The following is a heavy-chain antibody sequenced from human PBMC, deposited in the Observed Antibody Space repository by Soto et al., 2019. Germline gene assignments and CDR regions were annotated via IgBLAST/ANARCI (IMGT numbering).Heavy chain of an antibody. Sequence: QVQLVQSGAEVKKPGASVKVSCPASGYTFTSYYMHWVRQAPGQGLARMGIINPSGGSTSYAQKFLGKVTMTRDTSTSTVYLMLSSPRSEATVVDYCAITGWYDSSGYPEYWGQGALVTVSS. J-gene: IGHJ4*02. D-gene: IGHD3-22*01. CDR3: AITGWYDSSGYPEY. CDR2: INPSGGST. CDR1: GYTFTSYY. V-gene: IGHV1-46*01.